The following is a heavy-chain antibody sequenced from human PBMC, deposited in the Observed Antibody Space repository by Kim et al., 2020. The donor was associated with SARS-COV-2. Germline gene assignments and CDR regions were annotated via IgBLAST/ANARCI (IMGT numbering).Heavy chain of an antibody. D-gene: IGHD3-22*01. CDR2: INHSGST. CDR3: ARMEGYYYVRFDY. J-gene: IGHJ4*02. CDR1: GGSFSGYY. V-gene: IGHV4-34*01. Sequence: SETLSLTCAVYGGSFSGYYWSWIRQPPGKGLEWIGEINHSGSTNYNPSLKSRVTISVDTSKNQFSLKLSSVTAADTAAYYCARMEGYYYVRFDYWGQGTL.